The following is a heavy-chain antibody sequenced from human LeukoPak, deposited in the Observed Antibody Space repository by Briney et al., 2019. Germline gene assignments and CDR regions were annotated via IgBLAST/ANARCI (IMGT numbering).Heavy chain of an antibody. V-gene: IGHV3-48*01. CDR1: GFTFSSYI. J-gene: IGHJ4*02. Sequence: PGGSLRLSCAASGFTFSSYIMNWVRQAPGKGLEWVSYISSSSSTIYYADSVKGRFTISRDNAKNSLYLQMNSLRAEDTAVYYCASLLTVAGYDYWGQGTLVTVSS. CDR2: ISSSSSTI. CDR3: ASLLTVAGYDY. D-gene: IGHD6-19*01.